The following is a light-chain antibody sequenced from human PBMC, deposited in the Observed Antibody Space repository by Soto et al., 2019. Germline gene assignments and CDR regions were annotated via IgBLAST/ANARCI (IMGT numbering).Light chain of an antibody. CDR1: QSVSSN. Sequence: EIVMTQSPATLSVSPGERATLSCRASQSVSSNLAWYQQKPGQAPRLLIYGASTRATGMLSRFSGSGFGTDFTITISSLQSEDFAVYYCQQNNIRWTFCQGILVEVK. J-gene: IGKJ1*01. V-gene: IGKV3-15*01. CDR2: GAS. CDR3: QQNNIRWT.